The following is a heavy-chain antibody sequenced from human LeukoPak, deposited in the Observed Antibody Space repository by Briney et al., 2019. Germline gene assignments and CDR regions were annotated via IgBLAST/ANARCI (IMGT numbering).Heavy chain of an antibody. CDR1: GFAFSSYA. V-gene: IGHV3-30-3*01. Sequence: GTSLRLSCAASGFAFSSYAMHWVRQGPGKGLEWVALVSYDGGSKYYADSLKGRITISRDNSKNTLHLEMNSLRTEDTAVYYCARVKGGIATAGNYFDYWGQGTLVTVSS. J-gene: IGHJ4*02. D-gene: IGHD6-13*01. CDR3: ARVKGGIATAGNYFDY. CDR2: VSYDGGSK.